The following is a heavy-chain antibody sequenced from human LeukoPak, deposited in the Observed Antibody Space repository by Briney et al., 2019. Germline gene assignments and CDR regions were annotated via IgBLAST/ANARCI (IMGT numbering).Heavy chain of an antibody. D-gene: IGHD6-19*01. V-gene: IGHV4-59*01. CDR1: GGSISSYY. CDR2: IYYSGST. CDR3: ARFSGWDFDY. Sequence: SETLSLTCTVSGGSISSYYWSWIRQPPGKGLEWIGYIYYSGSTNYNPSLKSRVTISVDTSKNQFSLKLSSVTAADTAVYYYARFSGWDFDYWGQGTLVTVSS. J-gene: IGHJ4*02.